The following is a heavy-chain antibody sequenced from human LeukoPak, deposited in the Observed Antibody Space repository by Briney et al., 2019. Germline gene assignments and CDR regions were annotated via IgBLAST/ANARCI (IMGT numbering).Heavy chain of an antibody. D-gene: IGHD3-9*01. Sequence: ASVKVSCKASEYIFTTDYIHWVRQTPGQGLEWMGTINPSGDSTTYAQNFQGRVTMTRDTSTSTVYMELSSLTSEDTAVYYCARDFLTGAGTFDYWGQGTLVTVSS. J-gene: IGHJ4*02. CDR3: ARDFLTGAGTFDY. V-gene: IGHV1-46*01. CDR2: INPSGDST. CDR1: EYIFTTDY.